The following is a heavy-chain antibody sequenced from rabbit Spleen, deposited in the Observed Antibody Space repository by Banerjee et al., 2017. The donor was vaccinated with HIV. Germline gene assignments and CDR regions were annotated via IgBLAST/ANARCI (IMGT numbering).Heavy chain of an antibody. V-gene: IGHV1S40*01. D-gene: IGHD4-1*01. CDR3: ARETSSGWGIVSFYFSL. Sequence: QALEESGGGLVQPEGSLTLTCKASGFSFSSNDYMCWVRQAPGKGLEWIACTAAGRSAFTYYASWAKGRFTCSKASSTTVTLQMTSLTAADTATYFCARETSSGWGIVSFYFSLWGPGTLVTVS. CDR2: TAAGRSAFT. J-gene: IGHJ4*01. CDR1: GFSFSSNDY.